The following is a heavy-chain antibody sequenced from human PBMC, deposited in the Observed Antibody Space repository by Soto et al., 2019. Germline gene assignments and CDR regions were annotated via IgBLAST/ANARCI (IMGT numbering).Heavy chain of an antibody. D-gene: IGHD6-13*01. CDR3: ASGGSSWYWGAFDI. J-gene: IGHJ3*02. CDR1: GGSFSGYY. CDR2: INHSGST. Sequence: QVQLQQWGAGLLKPSETLSLTCAVYGGSFSGYYWSWIRQPPGKELEWIGEINHSGSTNYNPSLKSRVTISVDTSKNQFSLKLSSVTAADTAVYYCASGGSSWYWGAFDIWGQGTMVTVSS. V-gene: IGHV4-34*01.